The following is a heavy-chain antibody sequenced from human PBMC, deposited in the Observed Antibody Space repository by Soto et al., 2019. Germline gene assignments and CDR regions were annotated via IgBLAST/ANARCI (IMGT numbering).Heavy chain of an antibody. CDR1: GYTFTRYY. D-gene: IGHD6-13*01. Sequence: ASVKVSCKASGYTFTRYYMHWVRQAPGQGLEWMGIINPSGGSTSYAQKFQGRVTMTRDTSTSTVYMELSSLRSEDTAVYYCARSIAVVGIAGEGPGYGMDVWGQGTTVTVSS. CDR3: ARSIAVVGIAGEGPGYGMDV. CDR2: INPSGGST. J-gene: IGHJ6*02. V-gene: IGHV1-46*01.